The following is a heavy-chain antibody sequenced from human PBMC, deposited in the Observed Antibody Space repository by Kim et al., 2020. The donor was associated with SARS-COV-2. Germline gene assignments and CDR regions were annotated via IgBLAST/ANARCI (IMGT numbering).Heavy chain of an antibody. D-gene: IGHD5-12*01. CDR3: AREKYSGYDLTYNWFDP. Sequence: VKGRFTTSRDNSRNTAYLQINSLRPEDTARYYCAREKYSGYDLTYNWFDPWGQGTLVTVSS. V-gene: IGHV3-30*01. J-gene: IGHJ5*02.